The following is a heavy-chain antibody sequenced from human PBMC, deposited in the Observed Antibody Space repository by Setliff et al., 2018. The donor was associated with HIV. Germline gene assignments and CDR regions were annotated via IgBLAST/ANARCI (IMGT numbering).Heavy chain of an antibody. CDR1: TFLVTGYN. D-gene: IGHD3-16*02. CDR3: ARSSYQQVDQKWVNWFDP. Sequence: ASVKVSCKALTFLVTGYNIHWVRLAPGHGPEWLGRNNPNNGGTDYAQKFQGRVTMSLDTSTNTVYMELSRLTFGDTAVYYCARSSYQQVDQKWVNWFDPWGQGTLVTVSS. V-gene: IGHV1-2*06. J-gene: IGHJ5*02. CDR2: NNPNNGGT.